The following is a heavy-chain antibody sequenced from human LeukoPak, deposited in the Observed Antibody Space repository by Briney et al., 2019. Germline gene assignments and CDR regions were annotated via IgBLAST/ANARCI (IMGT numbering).Heavy chain of an antibody. CDR3: ARMGSGPDAFDI. Sequence: GGSLRLSCAASGFTFSSYSMNWVRQAPGKGLEWVSSISSSSSYIYYADSVKGRFTISRDNAKNSLHPQMNSLRAEDTAVYYCARMGSGPDAFDIWGQGTMVTVSS. D-gene: IGHD3-10*01. CDR1: GFTFSSYS. CDR2: ISSSSSYI. V-gene: IGHV3-21*01. J-gene: IGHJ3*02.